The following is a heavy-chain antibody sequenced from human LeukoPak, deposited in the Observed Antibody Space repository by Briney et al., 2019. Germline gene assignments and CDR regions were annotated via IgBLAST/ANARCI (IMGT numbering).Heavy chain of an antibody. CDR1: GLTFSTYT. D-gene: IGHD6-13*01. V-gene: IGHV3-21*01. CDR2: ISGSGNYT. CDR3: ARAEGYNSFDY. J-gene: IGHJ4*02. Sequence: PGGSLRLSCAASGLTFSTYTMNWVRQAPGKGLEWVSSISGSGNYTYYADSLKGRFTISRESAKNSLYLQMNSLRAEDTAVYYCARAEGYNSFDYWGPGTRVTVSS.